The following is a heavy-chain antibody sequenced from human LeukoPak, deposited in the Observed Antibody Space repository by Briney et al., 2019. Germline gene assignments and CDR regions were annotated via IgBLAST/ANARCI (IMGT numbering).Heavy chain of an antibody. CDR3: AKTLLNYDILTGYYDGPFDY. J-gene: IGHJ4*02. V-gene: IGHV3-30*02. CDR1: GFTFSSYS. D-gene: IGHD3-9*01. Sequence: GGSLRLSCAASGFTFSSYSMNWVRQAPGKGLEWVAFIRYDGSNKYYADSVKGRFTISRDNSKNTLYLQMNSLRAEDTAVYYCAKTLLNYDILTGYYDGPFDYWGQGTLVTVSS. CDR2: IRYDGSNK.